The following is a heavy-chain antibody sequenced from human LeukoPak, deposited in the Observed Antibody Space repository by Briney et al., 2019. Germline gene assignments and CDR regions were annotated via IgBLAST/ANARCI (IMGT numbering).Heavy chain of an antibody. D-gene: IGHD3-3*01. V-gene: IGHV1-24*01. CDR2: FDPEDGET. Sequence: ASVKVSCKVSGYTLTELSMHWVRQAPGKGLEWMGGFDPEDGETIYAQKFQGRVTMTEDTSTDTAYMELSSLRSEDTAVYYCARDGGKYDFWSGYLNWFDPWGQGTLVTVSS. J-gene: IGHJ5*02. CDR1: GYTLTELS. CDR3: ARDGGKYDFWSGYLNWFDP.